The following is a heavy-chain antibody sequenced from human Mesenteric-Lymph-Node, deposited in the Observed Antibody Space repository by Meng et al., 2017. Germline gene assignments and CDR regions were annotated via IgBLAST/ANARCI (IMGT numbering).Heavy chain of an antibody. V-gene: IGHV3-23*01. J-gene: IGHJ4*02. CDR3: ANGGYCSGGSCYWFDY. CDR2: ISGSSGST. Sequence: GESLKISCAAPGFTFGSYAMSWVRPAPGKGLEWVSAISGSSGSTYHADSVKGRFTISRDNSKNTLYLQMNSLRAEDTAVYYCANGGYCSGGSCYWFDYWGQGTLVTVSS. CDR1: GFTFGSYA. D-gene: IGHD2-15*01.